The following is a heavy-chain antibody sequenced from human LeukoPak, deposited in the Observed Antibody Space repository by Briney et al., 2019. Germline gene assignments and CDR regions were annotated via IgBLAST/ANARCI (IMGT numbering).Heavy chain of an antibody. CDR1: GFTFSSYE. CDR3: ARDRDGEQWLADGFDI. V-gene: IGHV3-48*02. CDR2: ISRSSSDK. J-gene: IGHJ3*02. Sequence: PGGSLRLSCAASGFTFSSYEMNWVRQAPGKGLEWVSYISRSSSDKYYADSVKGRFTVSRDNAKNSLYLQMSSLRDEDTAVYYCARDRDGEQWLADGFDIWGQGTGVTVSS. D-gene: IGHD6-19*01.